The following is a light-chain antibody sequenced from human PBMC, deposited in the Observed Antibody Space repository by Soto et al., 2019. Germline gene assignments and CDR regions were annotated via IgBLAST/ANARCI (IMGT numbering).Light chain of an antibody. CDR1: ESVSTN. CDR2: GAS. V-gene: IGKV3-15*01. Sequence: IVLTQSPCTLSLSAGEGATLACRASESVSTNLAWYQQKAGQAPRLLIYGASTRATGIPARFSGSGSGTEFTLTISSLQSEDFAVYYCQQYSIWRTFGQGTKVDIK. J-gene: IGKJ1*01. CDR3: QQYSIWRT.